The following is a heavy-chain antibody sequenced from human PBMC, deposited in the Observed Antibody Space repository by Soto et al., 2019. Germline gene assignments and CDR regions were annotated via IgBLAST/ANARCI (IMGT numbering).Heavy chain of an antibody. CDR2: MNQDGSEI. CDR3: ARDVSYQRLDH. J-gene: IGHJ4*02. Sequence: GGSLRLSWGGSGFTFSSFWNFWFRQTPGKGLEWVTNMNQDGSEIAYADSVKGRFTVSRDNAKNAVYLQMNSLTVEDTAVYFCARDVSYQRLDHWGQGALVIVSS. D-gene: IGHD3-16*02. V-gene: IGHV3-7*01. CDR1: GFTFSSFW.